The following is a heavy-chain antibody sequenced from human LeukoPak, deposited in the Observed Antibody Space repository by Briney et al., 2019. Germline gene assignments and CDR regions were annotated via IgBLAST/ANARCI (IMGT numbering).Heavy chain of an antibody. V-gene: IGHV3-30-3*01. CDR3: ARDRGAAAGSFYGMDV. Sequence: GGSLRLSCAASGFTFSSYAMHWVRQAPGKGLEWVXXXXYDGSNKYYADSVKGRFTISRDNSKNTLYLQMNSLRAEDTAVYYCARDRGAAAGSFYGMDVWGQGTTVTVSS. CDR1: GFTFSSYA. J-gene: IGHJ6*02. CDR2: XXYDGSNK. D-gene: IGHD6-13*01.